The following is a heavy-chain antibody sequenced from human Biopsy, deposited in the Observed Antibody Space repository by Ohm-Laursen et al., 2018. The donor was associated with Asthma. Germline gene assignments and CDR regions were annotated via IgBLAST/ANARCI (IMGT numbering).Heavy chain of an antibody. V-gene: IGHV4-34*01. Sequence: SDTLSLTCAVYGGSFSSNYWSWIRQTPGKGLEWLGDTHHNGYTNYNPSLRRRLTLSVDKSKNQFSLRLTLVTAADTAVYYCARGSSSRLSQWELLVSGGKRAHSYYGMDVWGQGTTVTVSS. D-gene: IGHD1-26*01. CDR2: THHNGYT. CDR3: ARGSSSRLSQWELLVSGGKRAHSYYGMDV. J-gene: IGHJ6*02. CDR1: GGSFSSNY.